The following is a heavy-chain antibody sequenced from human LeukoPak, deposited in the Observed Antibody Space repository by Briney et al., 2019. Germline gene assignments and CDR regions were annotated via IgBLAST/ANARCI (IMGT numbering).Heavy chain of an antibody. D-gene: IGHD3-9*01. J-gene: IGHJ4*02. CDR1: GYTFTGYY. V-gene: IGHV1-2*02. CDR2: INPNSGGT. CDR3: ARGPHLFLTNYFIAY. Sequence: RASVKVSCKASGYTFTGYYMHWVRQAPGQGLEWMGWINPNSGGTNYVQKFQGRVTMTRDTSISTAYMELNRLRSDDTAMYYCARGPHLFLTNYFIAYWGQGTLVTVSS.